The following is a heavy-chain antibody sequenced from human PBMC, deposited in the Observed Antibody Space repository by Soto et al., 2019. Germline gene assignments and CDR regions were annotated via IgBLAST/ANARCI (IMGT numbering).Heavy chain of an antibody. J-gene: IGHJ6*02. CDR3: ASLPTIPGGYFGYYSYGMDA. V-gene: IGHV4-30-4*01. Sequence: QVQLQESGPGLVKPSQTLSLTCTVSGGSITSGNYYWIWIRQPPGKGLEWIGYIYYSGSTYFNPSLKSRVTISLDTSKNQFSLNLTSVTAADTAVYYCASLPTIPGGYFGYYSYGMDAWGQGTTVTVSS. D-gene: IGHD3-9*01. CDR1: GGSITSGNYY. CDR2: IYYSGST.